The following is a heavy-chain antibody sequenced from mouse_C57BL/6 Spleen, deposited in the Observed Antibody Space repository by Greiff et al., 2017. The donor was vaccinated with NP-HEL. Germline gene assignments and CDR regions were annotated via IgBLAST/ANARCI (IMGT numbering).Heavy chain of an antibody. V-gene: IGHV1-82*01. CDR3: ARSLFGSSHYFDY. CDR1: GYAFSSSW. D-gene: IGHD1-1*01. Sequence: VKLMESGPELVKPGASVKISCKASGYAFSSSWMNWVKQRPGKGLEWIGRIYPGDGDTNYNGKFKGKATLTADKSSSTAYMQLSSLTSEDSAVYFCARSLFGSSHYFDYWGQGTTLTVSS. J-gene: IGHJ2*01. CDR2: IYPGDGDT.